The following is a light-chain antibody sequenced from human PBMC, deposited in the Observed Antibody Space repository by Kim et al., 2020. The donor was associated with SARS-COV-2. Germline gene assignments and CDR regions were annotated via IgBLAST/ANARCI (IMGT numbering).Light chain of an antibody. J-gene: IGLJ1*01. CDR1: NIGSKS. V-gene: IGLV3-21*04. CDR2: FDT. Sequence: SYELTQPPSVSVAPGKTARITCGGNNIGSKSVHWYQQKPGQAPVLIIYFDTDRPSGIPERFSGSNSGNTASLTISRVEAGDEADYFCQVWDISSDHHVFGTGTKVTVL. CDR3: QVWDISSDHHV.